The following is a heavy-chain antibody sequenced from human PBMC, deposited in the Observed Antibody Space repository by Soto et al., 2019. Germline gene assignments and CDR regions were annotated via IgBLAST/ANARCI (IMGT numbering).Heavy chain of an antibody. J-gene: IGHJ4*02. Sequence: EVQLVESGGGLVQTGGSLRLSCAASGFTFSRDWMHWFRQAPGKGLVWVSRIDSGGRTTTYADSVKGRFTISRDNTKNTLYLQMNGLRAEDTALYYCARWFTYGNFDYFDYWGQGTQVTVSS. CDR1: GFTFSRDW. CDR2: IDSGGRTT. CDR3: ARWFTYGNFDYFDY. D-gene: IGHD3-10*01. V-gene: IGHV3-74*01.